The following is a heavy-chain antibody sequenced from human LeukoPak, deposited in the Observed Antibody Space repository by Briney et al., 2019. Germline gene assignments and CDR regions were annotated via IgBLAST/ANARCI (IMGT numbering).Heavy chain of an antibody. CDR1: GFTFSNYV. D-gene: IGHD4-17*01. J-gene: IGHJ4*02. CDR2: ISGSGGNT. Sequence: GGSLRLSCAASGFTFSNYVMSWVRQAPGKGLEWVSGISGSGGNTYYADSVKGRFTISRDNSKNSLYLQMNSLRAEDAAVYYCARDSTAWGDMTTVTTSDYWGQGTLVTVSS. V-gene: IGHV3-23*01. CDR3: ARDSTAWGDMTTVTTSDY.